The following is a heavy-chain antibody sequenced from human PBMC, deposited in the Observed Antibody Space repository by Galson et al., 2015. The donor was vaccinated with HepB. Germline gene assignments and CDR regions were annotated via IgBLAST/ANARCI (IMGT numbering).Heavy chain of an antibody. CDR1: GFTFSSYG. D-gene: IGHD2-2*01. CDR3: ARESFYCSSTSCRPEEIDY. Sequence: SLRLSCAASGFTFSSYGMHWVRRVPGKGLEWVAPIWDDVSNTYYGDSVKGRFTISRDNSKNTLYLQMNSLRAEDTAIYYCARESFYCSSTSCRPEEIDYWGQGTLVTVSS. V-gene: IGHV3-33*01. CDR2: IWDDVSNT. J-gene: IGHJ4*02.